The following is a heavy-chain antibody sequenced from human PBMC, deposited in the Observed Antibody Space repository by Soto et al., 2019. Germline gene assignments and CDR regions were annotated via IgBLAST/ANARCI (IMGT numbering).Heavy chain of an antibody. J-gene: IGHJ4*02. CDR2: VYHSGNT. D-gene: IGHD2-2*01. V-gene: IGHV4-38-2*01. CDR3: ARVSYCSTTSCYSGDSYYFDY. CDR1: GYSISSGYY. Sequence: SETLSLTCGVSGYSISSGYYWGWIRQPPGKGLEWIGSVYHSGNTFYNPSLKSRVTISIDTSRNQFSLKLGSVTAADTAIFYCARVSYCSTTSCYSGDSYYFDYWGRGTLVTVSS.